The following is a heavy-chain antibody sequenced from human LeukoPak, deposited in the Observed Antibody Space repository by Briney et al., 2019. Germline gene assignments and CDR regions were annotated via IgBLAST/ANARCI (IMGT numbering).Heavy chain of an antibody. CDR1: GYTITSYD. V-gene: IGHV1-8*01. D-gene: IGHD3-16*02. Sequence: ASVKVSCKASGYTITSYDINWVRQATGQGLEWMGWMNPNSGNTGYAQKFQGRVTMTRNTSISTAYMELSSLRSEDTAVYYCARNPVISWGYYYYGMDVWAKGPRSPSP. CDR2: MNPNSGNT. CDR3: ARNPVISWGYYYYGMDV. J-gene: IGHJ6*02.